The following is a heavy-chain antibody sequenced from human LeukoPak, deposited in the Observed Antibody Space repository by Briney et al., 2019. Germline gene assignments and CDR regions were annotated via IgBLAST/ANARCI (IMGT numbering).Heavy chain of an antibody. D-gene: IGHD4-11*01. J-gene: IGHJ3*02. Sequence: GESLKTSCKASGYTFTGYYMHWVRQAPGQGLEWMGWINPNSGGTNYAQKFQGRVTMTRDTSISTAYMELSRLRSDDTAVYYCARDRDYSSTDAFDIWGQGTMVTVSS. CDR2: INPNSGGT. V-gene: IGHV1-2*02. CDR3: ARDRDYSSTDAFDI. CDR1: GYTFTGYY.